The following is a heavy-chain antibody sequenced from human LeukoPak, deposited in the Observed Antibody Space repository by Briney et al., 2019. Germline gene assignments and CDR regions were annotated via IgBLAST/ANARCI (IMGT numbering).Heavy chain of an antibody. CDR3: AKDLAGSGSYSFDY. V-gene: IGHV3-23*01. CDR1: GFNVSSNY. CDR2: ISGSGGST. J-gene: IGHJ4*02. Sequence: GGSLRLSCAASGFNVSSNYMSWVRQAPGRGLEWVSAISGSGGSTYYADSVKGRFTISRDNSKNTLYLQMNSLRAEDTAVYYCAKDLAGSGSYSFDYWGQGTLVTVSS. D-gene: IGHD1-26*01.